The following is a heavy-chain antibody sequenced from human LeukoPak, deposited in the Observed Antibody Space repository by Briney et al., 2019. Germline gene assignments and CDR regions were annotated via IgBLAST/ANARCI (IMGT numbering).Heavy chain of an antibody. CDR1: GFTFSDYS. V-gene: IGHV3-48*01. D-gene: IGHD1-7*01. Sequence: GGSLRLSCAAPGFTFSDYSMNWVRQAPGKGLERVSYIGRRSTTIYYADSVKGRFTISRDDAKNSLYLQMSSLRAEDTAVYYCVRDHNWNYDYWGQGALVTVSP. J-gene: IGHJ4*02. CDR3: VRDHNWNYDY. CDR2: IGRRSTTI.